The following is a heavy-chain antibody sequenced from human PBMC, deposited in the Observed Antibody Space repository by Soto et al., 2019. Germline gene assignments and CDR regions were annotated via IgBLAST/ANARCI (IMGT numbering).Heavy chain of an antibody. V-gene: IGHV3-23*01. CDR3: ATNRLTYYDFWSGGSGYYFDY. D-gene: IGHD3-3*01. Sequence: GESLKISCAASGFTFSSYAMSWVRQAPGKGPEWVSAISGSGGSTYYADSVKGRFTISRGNSKNTLYLQMNSLRAEDTAVYYCATNRLTYYDFWSGGSGYYFDYWGQGTLVTVSS. CDR2: ISGSGGST. CDR1: GFTFSSYA. J-gene: IGHJ4*02.